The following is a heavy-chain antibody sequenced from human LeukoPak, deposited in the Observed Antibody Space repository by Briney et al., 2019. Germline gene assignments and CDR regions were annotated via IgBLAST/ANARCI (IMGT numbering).Heavy chain of an antibody. J-gene: IGHJ4*02. CDR1: GGSISGHY. CDR2: IYYSGTI. Sequence: SETLSLTCTVSGGSISGHYWNWIRQSPEKGLEWIGYIYYSGTINYNPSLKARVTMSIDTSKNQFSLKLSSVTAADTAIYYCARGRGLTYYYDTSGYYYNYWGQGTLVTVSS. V-gene: IGHV4-59*11. D-gene: IGHD3-22*01. CDR3: ARGRGLTYYYDTSGYYYNY.